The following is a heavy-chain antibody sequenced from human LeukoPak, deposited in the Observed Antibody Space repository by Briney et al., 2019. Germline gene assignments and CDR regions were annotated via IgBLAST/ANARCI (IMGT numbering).Heavy chain of an antibody. V-gene: IGHV3-7*01. CDR3: ARLPMGPMGWLDP. CDR2: INQDGSER. D-gene: IGHD3-10*01. Sequence: PGGSLRLSCAASGFTFSTNWMSWVRQAPGKGLEWVANINQDGSERYYVDSVKGRFTISRDNAKNSLYLQMNSLGVEDTTVYYCARLPMGPMGWLDPWGRGTLVTVSS. J-gene: IGHJ5*02. CDR1: GFTFSTNW.